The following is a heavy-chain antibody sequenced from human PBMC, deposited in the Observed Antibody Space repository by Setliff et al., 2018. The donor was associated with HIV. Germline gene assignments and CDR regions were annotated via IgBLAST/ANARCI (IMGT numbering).Heavy chain of an antibody. Sequence: GGSLRLSCAASGFPFSTYSMHWVRQAPGKGLEWVAIISFDGNNKYYADSVKGRFTISRDNAKNSLYLQMNSLRPEDTAVYYCAREVVGATERYYFDYWGQGTLVTVSS. V-gene: IGHV3-30-3*01. D-gene: IGHD1-26*01. CDR2: ISFDGNNK. J-gene: IGHJ4*02. CDR1: GFPFSTYS. CDR3: AREVVGATERYYFDY.